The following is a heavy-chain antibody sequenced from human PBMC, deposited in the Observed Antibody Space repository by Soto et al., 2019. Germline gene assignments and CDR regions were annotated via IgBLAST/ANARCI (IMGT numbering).Heavy chain of an antibody. CDR3: AKDSEGYPYSLFLRWFDP. J-gene: IGHJ5*02. Sequence: EVQLLESGGGLVQPGGSLRLSCAASGFTFSSYAMSWVRQPPGKGLEWVSSISGSGGGTYYADSVRGRFTISRDNSKNTLYLQMNSLSAEDTSVYYCAKDSEGYPYSLFLRWFDPWGQGSLVTVSS. V-gene: IGHV3-23*01. D-gene: IGHD2-15*01. CDR2: ISGSGGGT. CDR1: GFTFSSYA.